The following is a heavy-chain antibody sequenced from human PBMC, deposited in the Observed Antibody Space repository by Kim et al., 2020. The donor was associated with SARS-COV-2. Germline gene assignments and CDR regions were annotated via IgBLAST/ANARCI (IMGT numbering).Heavy chain of an antibody. CDR3: AKEDAVRVAGDFDL. CDR1: GFTFSNYG. V-gene: IGHV3-30*18. Sequence: GGSLRLSCVASGFTFSNYGMHWVRQAPGEGLEWVAVISYDGSDKKEADSVKGRFIVSRDNSKNTVFLQMDSLRLDDTGVYYCAKEDAVRVAGDFDLWGQGPLVTVSS. J-gene: IGHJ4*02. CDR2: ISYDGSDK. D-gene: IGHD6-19*01.